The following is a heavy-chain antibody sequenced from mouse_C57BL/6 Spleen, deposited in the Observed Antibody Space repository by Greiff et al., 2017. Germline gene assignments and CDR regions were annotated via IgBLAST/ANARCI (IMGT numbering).Heavy chain of an antibody. CDR1: GYTFTSYW. V-gene: IGHV1-64*01. D-gene: IGHD5-5*01. CDR2: IHPNSGST. J-gene: IGHJ4*01. CDR3: ARDYLYAMDY. Sequence: QVQLQQPGAELVKPGASVKLSCKASGYTFTSYWMHWVKQRPGQGLEWIGMIHPNSGSTNYNEKFKSKATLTVDKSSRTAYMQLSSLTSEDSAVYYCARDYLYAMDYWGQGTSVTVSS.